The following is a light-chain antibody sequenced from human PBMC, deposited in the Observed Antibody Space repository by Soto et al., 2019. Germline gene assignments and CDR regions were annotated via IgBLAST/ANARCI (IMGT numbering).Light chain of an antibody. J-gene: IGLJ1*01. CDR1: SSDVGKYNL. V-gene: IGLV2-23*02. Sequence: QSVLTQPASVSGSPGQSITFSCTGTSSDVGKYNLVAWYQHHPGKGPKLIIYEVTERPSGVSNRFSGSKSGNTASLTISGLQAEDETDYYCYSYAGSSSFVFGTGTKVTVL. CDR3: YSYAGSSSFV. CDR2: EVT.